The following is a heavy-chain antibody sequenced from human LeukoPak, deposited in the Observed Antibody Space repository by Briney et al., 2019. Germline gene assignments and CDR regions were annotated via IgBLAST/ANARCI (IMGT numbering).Heavy chain of an antibody. CDR1: GFTFSSYS. CDR2: ISSSSSYI. CDR3: AKDGSSLTTVTLTFDY. D-gene: IGHD4-17*01. V-gene: IGHV3-21*04. Sequence: KPRGSPRLSCAASGFTFSSYSMNWVCQAPGKGLEWVSSISSSSSYIYYADSVKVRFTISRDNSKNTLYLQMNSLRAEDTAVYYCAKDGSSLTTVTLTFDYWGNRYIVSVSS. J-gene: IGHJ4*03.